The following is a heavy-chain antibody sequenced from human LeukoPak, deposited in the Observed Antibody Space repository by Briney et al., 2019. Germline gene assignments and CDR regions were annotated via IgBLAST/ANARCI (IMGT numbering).Heavy chain of an antibody. CDR3: ARIGSSGPTYYFDY. J-gene: IGHJ4*02. D-gene: IGHD6-19*01. V-gene: IGHV2-70*11. CDR1: GFSLSTSGMY. CDR2: IDWDDDK. Sequence: ESGPALVKPTQTLTLTCTFSGFSLSTSGMYVSWIRQPPGKALEWLARIDWDDDKYYSTSLKTRLTISKDTSKNQVVLTMTNMDPVDTATYYCARIGSSGPTYYFDYWGQGTLVTVSS.